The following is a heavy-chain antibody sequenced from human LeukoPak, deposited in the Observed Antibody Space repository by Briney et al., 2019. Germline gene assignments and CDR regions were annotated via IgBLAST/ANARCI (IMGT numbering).Heavy chain of an antibody. CDR1: GYTFTGYY. D-gene: IGHD4-23*01. CDR3: ARPYGVNSRNAFDI. J-gene: IGHJ3*02. CDR2: INPNSGGT. V-gene: IGHV1-2*02. Sequence: ASVKVSCKTSGYTFTGYYMHWVRQAPGQGLEWMGWINPNSGGTSYAQKFQGRVTMTRDTSISTAYMELSSLRSDDTAVYYCARPYGVNSRNAFDIWGQGTMVTVSS.